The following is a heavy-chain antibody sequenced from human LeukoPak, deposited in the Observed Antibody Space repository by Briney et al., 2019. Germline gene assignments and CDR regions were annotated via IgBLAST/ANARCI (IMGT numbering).Heavy chain of an antibody. CDR2: IYYSGST. CDR1: GGSISSSSYY. D-gene: IGHD3-9*01. Sequence: SETLSLTCTVSGGSISSSSYYWGWIRQPPGKGLEWIGSIYYSGSTYYNPSLKSRVTISVDTSKNQLSLKLSSVTAADTAVYYCARLLRYFDWARGYFDYWGQGTLVTVSS. J-gene: IGHJ4*02. V-gene: IGHV4-39*01. CDR3: ARLLRYFDWARGYFDY.